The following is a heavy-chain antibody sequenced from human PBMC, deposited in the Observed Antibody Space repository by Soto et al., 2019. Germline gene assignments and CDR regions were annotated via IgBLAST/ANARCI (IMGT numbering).Heavy chain of an antibody. CDR3: AKAQALYGLSDY. V-gene: IGHV3-23*01. Sequence: EVLLLESGGGVVQPGGSLRLSCAVSGFTFRNYGMNWVRQAPGKGLEWVSGISGSGATTYYADSVKGRFTISRDNSKNTVYLQMSSLGAEDTALYYCAKAQALYGLSDYWGQGTQVTVSS. CDR1: GFTFRNYG. D-gene: IGHD2-8*01. J-gene: IGHJ4*02. CDR2: ISGSGATT.